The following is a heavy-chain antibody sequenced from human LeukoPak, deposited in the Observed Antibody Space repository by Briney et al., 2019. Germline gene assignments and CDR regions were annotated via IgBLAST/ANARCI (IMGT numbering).Heavy chain of an antibody. J-gene: IGHJ4*02. D-gene: IGHD2-15*01. V-gene: IGHV3-9*01. CDR3: AKVGRRYCSGGSCPVDY. CDR2: ISWNSGSI. Sequence: PGRSLRLSCAASGFTFDDYAMHWVRQASGKGLEWVSGISWNSGSIAYADSVKGRFTISRDNAKNSLYLQMNSLRAEDTALYYCAKVGRRYCSGGSCPVDYWGQGTLVTVSS. CDR1: GFTFDDYA.